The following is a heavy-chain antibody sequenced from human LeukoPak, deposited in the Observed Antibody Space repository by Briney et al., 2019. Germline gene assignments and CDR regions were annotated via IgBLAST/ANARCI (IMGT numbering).Heavy chain of an antibody. J-gene: IGHJ3*02. Sequence: ASVKVSCKASGYTFTSYYMHWVRQAPGQGLEWMGIINPSGGSTSYAQKFQGRVTMTRDTSTSTVYMELNSLRAEDTAVYYCAKDNFQWLLSGSNAFDIWGQGTMVTVSS. CDR3: AKDNFQWLLSGSNAFDI. CDR2: INPSGGST. CDR1: GYTFTSYY. D-gene: IGHD3-3*01. V-gene: IGHV1-46*01.